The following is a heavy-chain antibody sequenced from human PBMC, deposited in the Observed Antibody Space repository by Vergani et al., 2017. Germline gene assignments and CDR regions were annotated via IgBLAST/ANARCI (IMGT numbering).Heavy chain of an antibody. CDR1: GYSFTSYW. J-gene: IGHJ4*02. V-gene: IGHV5-10-1*01. Sequence: EVQLLESGGGLVQPGESLRISCKGSGYSFTSYWISWVRQMPGKGLEWMGRIDPSDSYTNYSPSFQGHVTISADKSISTAYLQWSSLKASDTAMYYCARLYCGGDCYFDYWGQGTLVTVSS. CDR3: ARLYCGGDCYFDY. CDR2: IDPSDSYT. D-gene: IGHD2-21*01.